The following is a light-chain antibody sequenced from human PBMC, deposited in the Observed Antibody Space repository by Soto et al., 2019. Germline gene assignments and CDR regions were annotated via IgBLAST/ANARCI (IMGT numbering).Light chain of an antibody. CDR2: SNN. J-gene: IGLJ1*01. CDR1: SSNIGSNT. Sequence: QSVLTQPPSASGTPGQRVTFSCSGSSSNIGSNTVNWYQQLPGTAPKLLIYSNNQRPSGVPDRFSGSKSGTSASLAISGLQSEDEADYYCQSYDRSLSGSRVFGTGTKVTVL. V-gene: IGLV1-44*01. CDR3: QSYDRSLSGSRV.